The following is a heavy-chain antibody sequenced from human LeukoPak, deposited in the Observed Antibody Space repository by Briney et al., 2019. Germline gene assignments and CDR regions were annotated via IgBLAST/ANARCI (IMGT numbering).Heavy chain of an antibody. CDR1: GGSISNCY. CDR3: ARIKADTIGWYEIDY. D-gene: IGHD6-19*01. V-gene: IGHV4-59*01. J-gene: IGHJ4*02. Sequence: SETLSLTCTVSGGSISNCYWTWIRQPPGKGLEWIGYISYSGSTSYNPSLKSRLTISVDTSRNHFSLKLNSVTAADTAVYYCARIKADTIGWYEIDYWGQGTLVTVSS. CDR2: ISYSGST.